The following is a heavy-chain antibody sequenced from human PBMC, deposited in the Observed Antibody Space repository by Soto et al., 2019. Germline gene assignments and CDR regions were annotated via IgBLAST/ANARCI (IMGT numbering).Heavy chain of an antibody. V-gene: IGHV4-4*07. CDR1: GASISGFY. CDR2: IYATGTT. J-gene: IGHJ5*02. CDR3: VRDGTKTLRDWFDP. D-gene: IGHD1-1*01. Sequence: LSETLSLTCTVSGASISGFYWSWIRTSAGKGLEWIGRIYATGTTDYNPSLKSRVMMSVDTSKKQFSLKLRSVTAADTAVYYCVRDGTKTLRDWFDPWGQGISVTVSS.